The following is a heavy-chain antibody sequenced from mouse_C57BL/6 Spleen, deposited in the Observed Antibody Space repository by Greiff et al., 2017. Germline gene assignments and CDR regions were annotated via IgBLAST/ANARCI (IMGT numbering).Heavy chain of an antibody. CDR3: ARSTGLYFDY. Sequence: LVESGAELVKPGASVKISCKASGYAFSSYWMNWVKQRPGTGLEWIGQIYPGDGDTNYNGKFKGKATLTADKSSSTAYMQLSSLTSEDSAVYFCARSTGLYFDYWGQGTTLTVSS. CDR2: IYPGDGDT. J-gene: IGHJ2*01. CDR1: GYAFSSYW. D-gene: IGHD3-3*01. V-gene: IGHV1-80*01.